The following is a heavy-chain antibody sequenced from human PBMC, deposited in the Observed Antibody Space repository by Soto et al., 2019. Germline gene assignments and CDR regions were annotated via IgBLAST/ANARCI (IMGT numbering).Heavy chain of an antibody. D-gene: IGHD3-3*01. CDR1: GGSFSGYY. Sequence: SETLSLTCAVYGGSFSGYYWSWIRQPPGKXLEWIGEINHSGSTNYNPSLKSRVTISVDTSKNQFSLKLSSVTAADTAVYYCARRPHYDFWSGYPYYGMDVWGQGTTVTVSS. CDR3: ARRPHYDFWSGYPYYGMDV. CDR2: INHSGST. V-gene: IGHV4-34*01. J-gene: IGHJ6*02.